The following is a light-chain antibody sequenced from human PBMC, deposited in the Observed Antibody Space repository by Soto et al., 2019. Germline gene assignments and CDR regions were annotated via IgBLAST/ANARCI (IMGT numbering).Light chain of an antibody. CDR2: KAS. J-gene: IGKJ1*01. V-gene: IGKV1-5*03. Sequence: DIQMTQSPSTLSASVGDRVTITCRASQSISSWLAWYQQKPGKAPNLLIYKASSLASGVPSRFSGSGSGTEFTLTSSSLQPDDFATCYCQQYQSYWTFGQGTKVEIK. CDR1: QSISSW. CDR3: QQYQSYWT.